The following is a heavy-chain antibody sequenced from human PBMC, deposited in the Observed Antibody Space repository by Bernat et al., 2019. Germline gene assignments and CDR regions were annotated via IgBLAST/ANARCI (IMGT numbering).Heavy chain of an antibody. J-gene: IGHJ6*03. CDR3: AKGLGGNGNFHYYMDV. V-gene: IGHV3-30*18. Sequence: QVQLVESGGGVVQPGRSLRLSCAASGFTFSSYGMHWVRQAPGKGLEWVAVISYDGSNKYYADSVRGRFTISKDKSKNTLYLEMNRLRAEDTAVYYCAKGLGGNGNFHYYMDVWGKGTTVTVSS. CDR2: ISYDGSNK. D-gene: IGHD1-7*01. CDR1: GFTFSSYG.